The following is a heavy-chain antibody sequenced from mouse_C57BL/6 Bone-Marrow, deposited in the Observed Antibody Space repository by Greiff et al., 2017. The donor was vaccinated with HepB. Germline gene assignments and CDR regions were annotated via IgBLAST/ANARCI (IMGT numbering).Heavy chain of an antibody. CDR1: GYNIKNTY. J-gene: IGHJ1*03. V-gene: IGHV14-3*01. Sequence: EVQLQESVAELVRPGASVKLSCTASGYNIKNTYMHWVKQRPEQGLEWIGRIDPANGNTKYAQKFQGKATITADTSSTTAYLQLSSLTSEDAAFYCCARYDGYSWYFDVGGTGTTVTVSS. D-gene: IGHD2-3*01. CDR3: ARYDGYSWYFDV. CDR2: IDPANGNT.